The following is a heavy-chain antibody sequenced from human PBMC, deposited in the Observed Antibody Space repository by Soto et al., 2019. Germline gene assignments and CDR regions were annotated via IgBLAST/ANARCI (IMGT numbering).Heavy chain of an antibody. CDR3: GRRYSGWSLFDY. CDR2: IYPGDSET. J-gene: IGHJ4*02. D-gene: IGHD6-19*01. V-gene: IGHV5-51*03. CDR1: GYSFGSYW. Sequence: EVQLVQSGTEVKKRGESLRISCKGSGYSFGSYWIGWVRQMPRKGLEWMGIIYPGDSETRYSPAFKGQVTISADKSISTAYLKWSSLKASDTAMEYCGRRYSGWSLFDYWGQGTLVTVSS.